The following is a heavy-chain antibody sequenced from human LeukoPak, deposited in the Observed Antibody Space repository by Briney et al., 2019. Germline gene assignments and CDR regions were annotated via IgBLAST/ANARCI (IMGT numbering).Heavy chain of an antibody. V-gene: IGHV3-23*01. CDR2: ITGSGRNT. J-gene: IGHJ4*02. CDR1: GFTFSHYD. D-gene: IGHD3-3*01. CDR3: AKDGVNY. Sequence: PGGSLRLSCAASGFTFSHYDMSWVRQAPGKGLEWVSTITGSGRNTYYADSVEGRFIVSRDNSKNTLYLQMSGLRAEDTAIYYCAKDGVNYWGQGTLVTVSS.